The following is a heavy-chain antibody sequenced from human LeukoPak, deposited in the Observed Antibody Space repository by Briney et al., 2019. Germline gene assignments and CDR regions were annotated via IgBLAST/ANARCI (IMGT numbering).Heavy chain of an antibody. CDR3: AREGADVDTAMVRGFDY. CDR1: GYTFTGYY. Sequence: ASVKVSCKASGYTFTGYYMHWMRQAPGQGLEWMGWINPNSGGTNYAQKFQGRVTMTRDTSISTAYMELSRLRSDDTAVYYCAREGADVDTAMVRGFDYWGQGTLVTVSS. CDR2: INPNSGGT. J-gene: IGHJ4*02. D-gene: IGHD5-18*01. V-gene: IGHV1-2*02.